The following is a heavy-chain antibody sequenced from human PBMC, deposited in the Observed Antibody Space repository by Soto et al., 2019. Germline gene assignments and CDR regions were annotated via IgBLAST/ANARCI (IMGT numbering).Heavy chain of an antibody. J-gene: IGHJ3*02. CDR1: GFTFSSHW. CDR2: ITYDGSNT. Sequence: PGGSLRLSCVASGFTFSSHWMHWVRQAPGKGLVWVAVITYDGSNTYYADSVKGRFTISRDNSKNTLYLQMNSLRAEDTAVYYCAKEMVGARDDAFDIWGQGTMVTVSS. D-gene: IGHD1-26*01. CDR3: AKEMVGARDDAFDI. V-gene: IGHV3-30*18.